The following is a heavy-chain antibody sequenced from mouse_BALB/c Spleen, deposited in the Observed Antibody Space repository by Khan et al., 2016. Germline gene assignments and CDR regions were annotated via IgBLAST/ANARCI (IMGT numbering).Heavy chain of an antibody. J-gene: IGHJ4*01. V-gene: IGHV1-9*01. CDR2: ILPGSGKS. CDR1: GYTFSNYW. Sequence: VELVESGAELMKPGASVKISCKSTGYTFSNYWIEWVKQRPGHGLEWIGDILPGSGKSNYNENLKGKATFTADTSSNTASMQLSSLTSEDSAVYYCARAWYSMDYWGQGTSVTVSS. CDR3: ARAWYSMDY.